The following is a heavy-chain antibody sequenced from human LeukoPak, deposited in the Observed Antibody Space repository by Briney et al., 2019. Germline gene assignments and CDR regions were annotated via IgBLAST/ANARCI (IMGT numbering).Heavy chain of an antibody. J-gene: IGHJ5*02. CDR1: GGSFSGYY. D-gene: IGHD3-10*01. CDR2: INHSGST. Sequence: SETLSLTCAVYGGSFSGYYWSWIRHPPGKGLEWIGEINHSGSTNYNPSFKSRVTISVDTSKNQFSLKLSSVTAADTAVYYCARGAMVRGVIITKNWFDPWGQGTLVTVSS. V-gene: IGHV4-34*01. CDR3: ARGAMVRGVIITKNWFDP.